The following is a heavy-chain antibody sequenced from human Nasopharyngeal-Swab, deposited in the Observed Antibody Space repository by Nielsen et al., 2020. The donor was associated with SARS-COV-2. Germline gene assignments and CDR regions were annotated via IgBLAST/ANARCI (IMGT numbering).Heavy chain of an antibody. V-gene: IGHV1-69*13. CDR3: AREMWGSTYYYGSGTPQAFDI. D-gene: IGHD3-10*01. CDR1: GGTFSSYA. Sequence: SVKVSCKASGGTFSSYAISWVRQAPAQGLEWMGGIIPIFGTANYAQKFQGRVTITADESTSTAYMELSSLRSEDTAVYYCAREMWGSTYYYGSGTPQAFDIWGQGTMVTVSS. CDR2: IIPIFGTA. J-gene: IGHJ3*02.